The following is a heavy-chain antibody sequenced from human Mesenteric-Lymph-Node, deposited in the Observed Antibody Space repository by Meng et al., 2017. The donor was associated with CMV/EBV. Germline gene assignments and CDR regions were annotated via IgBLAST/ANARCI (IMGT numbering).Heavy chain of an antibody. Sequence: GESLKISCAASGFSFSSYAMTWVRQAPGKGLEWVSTISGSGGSTYYADSVKGRFTISRDNSKNTLYLQMNSLRAEDTAVYYCARAGGYYDSSGYYTFDYWGQGTLVTVSS. V-gene: IGHV3-23*01. CDR1: GFSFSSYA. D-gene: IGHD3-22*01. CDR3: ARAGGYYDSSGYYTFDY. J-gene: IGHJ4*02. CDR2: ISGSGGST.